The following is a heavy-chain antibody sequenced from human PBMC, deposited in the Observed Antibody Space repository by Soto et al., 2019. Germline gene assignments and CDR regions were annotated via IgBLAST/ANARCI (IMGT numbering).Heavy chain of an antibody. CDR3: ARDPGGHYCTSTSCLYFFDH. D-gene: IGHD2-2*01. Sequence: EVQLLESGGALVQPGGSLRLSCAASGFTFSNRAMNWVRQTPGKGLECVSTISDSGSTYYADSVKGRFTISRDNSKNTLYLQRNSLRAEDTAVYYCARDPGGHYCTSTSCLYFFDHWGQGTLVIVSS. J-gene: IGHJ4*02. CDR1: GFTFSNRA. CDR2: ISDSGST. V-gene: IGHV3-23*01.